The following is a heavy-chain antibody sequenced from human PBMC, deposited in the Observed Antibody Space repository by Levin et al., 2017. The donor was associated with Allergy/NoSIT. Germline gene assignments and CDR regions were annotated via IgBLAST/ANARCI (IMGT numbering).Heavy chain of an antibody. CDR2: IKQDGSEK. J-gene: IGHJ4*02. V-gene: IGHV3-7*01. D-gene: IGHD1-14*01. Sequence: GESLKISCAASGFTFSSYWMSWVRQAPGKGLEWVANIKQDGSEKYYVDSVKGRFTISRDNAKNSLYLQMNSLRAGDTAVYYCARDKHSSYNPEYYFDYWGQGTLVTVSS. CDR1: GFTFSSYW. CDR3: ARDKHSSYNPEYYFDY.